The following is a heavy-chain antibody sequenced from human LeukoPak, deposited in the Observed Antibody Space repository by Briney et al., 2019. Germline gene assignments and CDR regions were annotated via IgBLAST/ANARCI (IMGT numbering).Heavy chain of an antibody. CDR3: ARAMITFGGALYGMDV. J-gene: IGHJ6*02. Sequence: TLSLTCTVSGGSISSGGYYWSWIRQHPGKGLEWIGYIYYSGSTYYNPSLKSRVTISVDTSKNQFSLKLSSVTAADTAVYYCARAMITFGGALYGMDVWGRGTTVTVSS. D-gene: IGHD3-16*01. V-gene: IGHV4-31*03. CDR1: GGSISSGGYY. CDR2: IYYSGST.